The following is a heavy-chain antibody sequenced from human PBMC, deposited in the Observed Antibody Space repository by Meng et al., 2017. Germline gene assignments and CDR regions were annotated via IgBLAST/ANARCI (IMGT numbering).Heavy chain of an antibody. D-gene: IGHD5-18*01. J-gene: IGHJ4*02. Sequence: GSLSLSCTVSGASISGYYWTWIRQPPGKGLEWLGYIYYSGSTDYNPSLKSRVTMSVDTSKNQFSLKLRSVTAADTAVYYCASYSRGYSPHWGQGTLVTVSS. V-gene: IGHV4-59*01. CDR2: IYYSGST. CDR3: ASYSRGYSPH. CDR1: GASISGYY.